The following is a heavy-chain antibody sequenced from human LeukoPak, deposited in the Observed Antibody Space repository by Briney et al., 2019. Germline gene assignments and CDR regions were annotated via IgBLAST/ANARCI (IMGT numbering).Heavy chain of an antibody. CDR2: INHSGST. Sequence: SETLSPTCAVYGGSFSDYYWSWIRQPPGKGLEWIAEINHSGSTNYNPSLKSRVTISVDTSKNQFSLKLSSVTAADTAVYYCARGPPYYDFWSGYYPFDYWGQGTLVTVSS. D-gene: IGHD3-3*01. V-gene: IGHV4-34*01. J-gene: IGHJ4*02. CDR1: GGSFSDYY. CDR3: ARGPPYYDFWSGYYPFDY.